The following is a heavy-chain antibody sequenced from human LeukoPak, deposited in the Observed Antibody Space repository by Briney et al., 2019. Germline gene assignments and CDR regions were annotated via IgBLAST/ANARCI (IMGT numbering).Heavy chain of an antibody. CDR3: ARDQDYYDSSGHWDY. V-gene: IGHV3-30-3*01. Sequence: GGSLRLSCAASGFTFSSYAMHWVRQAPGKGLEWVAVISYDGSNKYYADSVKGRFTISRDNSKNTLYLQMNSLRAEDTAVYYCARDQDYYDSSGHWDYWGQRTLVTVSS. CDR2: ISYDGSNK. D-gene: IGHD3-22*01. J-gene: IGHJ4*02. CDR1: GFTFSSYA.